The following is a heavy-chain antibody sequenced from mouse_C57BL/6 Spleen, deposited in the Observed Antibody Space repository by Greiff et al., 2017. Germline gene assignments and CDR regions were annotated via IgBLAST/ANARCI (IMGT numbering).Heavy chain of an antibody. D-gene: IGHD4-1*01. CDR2: IRSKSNNYAT. Sequence: EVQVVESGGGLVQPKGSLKLSCAASGFSFNTYAMNWVRQAPGKGLEWVARIRSKSNNYATYYADSVKDRFTISRDDSESMLYLQMNNLKTEDTAMYYCVRHGTGTALFDYWGQGTTLTVSS. V-gene: IGHV10-1*01. CDR3: VRHGTGTALFDY. J-gene: IGHJ2*01. CDR1: GFSFNTYA.